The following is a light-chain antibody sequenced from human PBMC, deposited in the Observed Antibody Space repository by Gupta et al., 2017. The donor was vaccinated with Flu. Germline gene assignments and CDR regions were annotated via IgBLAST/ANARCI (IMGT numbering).Light chain of an antibody. CDR3: QHYDNLPIA. CDR1: QDITRS. CDR2: AAS. V-gene: IGKV1-33*01. Sequence: PSSLSVSVGDRVTISCQASQDITRSLNWYQQKPEKAPKLLIYAASNLATGVPSRFSGSGSGTYFTLTIISLRPEDIATYYCQHYDNLPIAFGQGTRLEIK. J-gene: IGKJ5*01.